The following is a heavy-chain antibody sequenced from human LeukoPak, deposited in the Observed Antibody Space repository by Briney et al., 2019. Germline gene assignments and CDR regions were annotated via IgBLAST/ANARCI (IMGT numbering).Heavy chain of an antibody. D-gene: IGHD1-26*01. CDR1: GFTFGSYS. V-gene: IGHV3-21*01. Sequence: PGGSLRLSCAASGFTFGSYSMNWVRQAPGKGLEWVSSISSSSSYIYYADSVKGRFTISRDNAKNSLYLQMNSLRAEDTAVYYCARDLIFKNVWELEIDYWGQGTLVTVSS. CDR3: ARDLIFKNVWELEIDY. J-gene: IGHJ4*02. CDR2: ISSSSSYI.